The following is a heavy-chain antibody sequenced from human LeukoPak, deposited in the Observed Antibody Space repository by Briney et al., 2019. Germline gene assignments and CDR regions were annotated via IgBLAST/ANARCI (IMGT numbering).Heavy chain of an antibody. CDR1: GFTFSSYG. CDR3: AREVVGAFFPYYGMDV. V-gene: IGHV3-33*01. Sequence: GGSLRLSCAASGFTFSSYGMHWVRQAPGKGLEWVAVIWYDGSNKYYADSVKGRFTISRDNSKNTLYLQMNSLRAEDTAVYYCAREVVGAFFPYYGMDVWGQGTTVTVSS. J-gene: IGHJ6*02. CDR2: IWYDGSNK. D-gene: IGHD2-15*01.